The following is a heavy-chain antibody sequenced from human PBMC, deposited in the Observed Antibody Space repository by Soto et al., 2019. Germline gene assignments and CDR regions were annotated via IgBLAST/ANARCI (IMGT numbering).Heavy chain of an antibody. Sequence: HLQLQESGPGLMKPSETLSLTCTVSGGSISSSSYYWGWIRQPPGKGLEWIGSLYYSGSTYYNPSLESRVTITVDTSKNQFSLKLSSVTASDTAVYYCAPQNWNYGYYWGQETLVTVSS. D-gene: IGHD1-7*01. CDR1: GGSISSSSYY. V-gene: IGHV4-39*01. J-gene: IGHJ4*02. CDR2: LYYSGST. CDR3: APQNWNYGYY.